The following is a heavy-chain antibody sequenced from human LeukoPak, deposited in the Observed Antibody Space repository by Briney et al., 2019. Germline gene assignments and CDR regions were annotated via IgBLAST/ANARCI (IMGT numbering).Heavy chain of an antibody. CDR3: ARLTRGSIAVFGRTRPTSIDY. CDR1: GASISSSTYY. D-gene: IGHD6-6*01. J-gene: IGHJ4*02. V-gene: IGHV4-39*01. Sequence: SETLSLTCTVSGASISSSTYYWGWSRQPPGKGLEWIGSIYYSGSTYYIPSLKSRLTISIDTSRNQFSLKMSSVTAADTAVYYCARLTRGSIAVFGRTRPTSIDYWGQGTLVTVSS. CDR2: IYYSGST.